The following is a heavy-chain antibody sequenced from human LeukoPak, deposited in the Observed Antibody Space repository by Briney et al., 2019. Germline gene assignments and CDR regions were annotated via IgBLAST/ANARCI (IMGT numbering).Heavy chain of an antibody. CDR1: GDSVSSNSVT. D-gene: IGHD4-23*01. J-gene: IGHJ4*02. CDR3: AREPGGNTLFDY. Sequence: SQTLSLTCAISGDSVSSNSVTWNWIRQSPSRGLEWLGRTYYRSRWYNDYAISVRSRITVNPDTSKNQFSLQLNSVTPEDTAVYYCAREPGGNTLFDYWGQGTLVTVSS. CDR2: TYYRSRWYN. V-gene: IGHV6-1*01.